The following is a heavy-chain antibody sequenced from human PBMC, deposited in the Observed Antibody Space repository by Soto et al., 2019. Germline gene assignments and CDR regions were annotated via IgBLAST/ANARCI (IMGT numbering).Heavy chain of an antibody. CDR2: IYYSGSA. CDR1: GDSMTISDFL. Sequence: QLLESGPGLVKASETLSLSCTVSGDSMTISDFLWGWVRQPPGKGLEWIWGIYYSGSAYYNPSLRSRATMSVDTSKNQFFLNVTSVTAADTAVYYCAPPLYAHWAFHIWGQGKLVTVSS. CDR3: APPLYAHWAFHI. J-gene: IGHJ3*02. V-gene: IGHV4-39*01. D-gene: IGHD2-2*01.